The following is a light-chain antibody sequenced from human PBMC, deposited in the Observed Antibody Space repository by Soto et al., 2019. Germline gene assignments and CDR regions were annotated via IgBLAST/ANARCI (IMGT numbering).Light chain of an antibody. CDR1: QSVDSN. J-gene: IGKJ4*01. Sequence: EIVMTQSPATLSVSPGERATLSCRASQSVDSNLAWYQQKPGRAPRLLIYGASTRATGVPARFSCSGSGTEFTLTISSLQSEDFAVYYCQQYNNWPPLTFGGGTKVEIK. CDR2: GAS. V-gene: IGKV3-15*01. CDR3: QQYNNWPPLT.